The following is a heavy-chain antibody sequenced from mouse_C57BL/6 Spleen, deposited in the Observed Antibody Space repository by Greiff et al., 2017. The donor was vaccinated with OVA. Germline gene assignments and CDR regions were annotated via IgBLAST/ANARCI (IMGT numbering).Heavy chain of an antibody. CDR3: TYDYLYAMDY. Sequence: EVKVEESGGGLVQPGGSMKLSCVASGFTFSNYWMNWVRQSPEKGLEWVAQIRLKSDNYATPYAESVKGRFTISSDDSKSSVYLQMNNVRAEDTGIYYCTYDYLYAMDYWGQGTSVTVSS. CDR2: IRLKSDNYAT. J-gene: IGHJ4*01. CDR1: GFTFSNYW. D-gene: IGHD2-4*01. V-gene: IGHV6-3*01.